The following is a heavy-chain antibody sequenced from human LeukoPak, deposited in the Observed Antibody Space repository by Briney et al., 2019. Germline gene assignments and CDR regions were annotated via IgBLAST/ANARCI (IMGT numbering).Heavy chain of an antibody. CDR2: INPNSGGT. CDR3: ARDQVHYGRDLFWLDP. D-gene: IGHD3-10*01. CDR1: GYTFSGYC. V-gene: IGHV1-2*02. J-gene: IGHJ5*02. Sequence: ASVKVSCKASGYTFSGYCIHWVRQAPGQGLEWLGWINPNSGGTKYAQKFQGRDTMTTDTSISTAHMELNRLTSEDTAVYYCARDQVHYGRDLFWLDPWGQGNLVTVSS.